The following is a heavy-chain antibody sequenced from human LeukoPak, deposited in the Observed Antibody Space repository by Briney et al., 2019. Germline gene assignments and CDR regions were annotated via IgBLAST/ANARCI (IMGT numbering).Heavy chain of an antibody. CDR2: ISSGSGTI. CDR3: AALRGLQNWYFDL. Sequence: GGSLRLSXAASGYTFSSYNINWVRQAPGKGLEWVSYISSGSGTIYYADSVKGRFTISRDNAKNSLFLQMNSLRAEDTAVYYCAALRGLQNWYFDLWGRGTLVTVSS. J-gene: IGHJ2*01. D-gene: IGHD4-17*01. V-gene: IGHV3-48*01. CDR1: GYTFSSYN.